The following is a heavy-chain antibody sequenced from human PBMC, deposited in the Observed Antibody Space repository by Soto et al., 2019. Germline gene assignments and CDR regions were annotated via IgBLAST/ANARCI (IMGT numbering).Heavy chain of an antibody. CDR3: ARERDYGSGSGMDV. Sequence: GASVKVSCKASGYTFTGYYMHWVRQAPGQGLEWMGWINPNSGGTNYAQKFQGWVTMTRDTSISTAYMELSRLRSDDTAVYYCARERDYGSGSGMDVWGQGTTVTVSS. J-gene: IGHJ6*02. CDR2: INPNSGGT. CDR1: GYTFTGYY. D-gene: IGHD3-10*01. V-gene: IGHV1-2*04.